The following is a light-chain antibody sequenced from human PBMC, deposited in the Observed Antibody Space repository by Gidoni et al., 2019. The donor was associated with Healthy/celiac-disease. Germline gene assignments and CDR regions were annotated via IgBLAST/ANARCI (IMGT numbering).Light chain of an antibody. CDR2: DVS. V-gene: IGLV2-11*01. CDR3: CSYAGSYTYV. CDR1: RSDVGGYNY. J-gene: IGLJ1*01. Sequence: QSALTQPRSVSGSPGPSVTISCTGTRSDVGGYNYVSWYQQQPGKAPKLMIYDVSKRPSGVPDRFSGSKSGNTASLTISGLQAEDEADYYCCSYAGSYTYVFGTGTKVTVL.